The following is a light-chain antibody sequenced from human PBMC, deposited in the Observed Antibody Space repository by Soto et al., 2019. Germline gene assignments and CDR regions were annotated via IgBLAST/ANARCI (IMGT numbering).Light chain of an antibody. Sequence: QAVLTQPASLSGSPGQSITISCTGTSSDVGGYNYVSWYQQHPGKAPKLMIYEVSDRPSGVSNRFSGSKSGNTASLTISGLQADDEADYYCSSYTIFSTYVFGTGTKVTVL. CDR2: EVS. CDR3: SSYTIFSTYV. CDR1: SSDVGGYNY. J-gene: IGLJ1*01. V-gene: IGLV2-14*01.